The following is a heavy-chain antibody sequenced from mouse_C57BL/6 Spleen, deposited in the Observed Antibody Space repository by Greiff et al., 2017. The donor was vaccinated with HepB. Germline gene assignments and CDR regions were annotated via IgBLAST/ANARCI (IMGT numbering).Heavy chain of an antibody. V-gene: IGHV1-81*01. D-gene: IGHD1-1*01. CDR2: IYPRSGNT. J-gene: IGHJ2*01. CDR3: ARVTTVVGLDY. CDR1: GYTFTSYG. Sequence: QVQLKESGAELARPGASVKLSCKASGYTFTSYGISWVKQRTGQGLEWIGEIYPRSGNTYYNEKFKGKATLTADKSSSTAYMELRSLTSEDSAVYFYARVTTVVGLDYWGQGTTLTVSS.